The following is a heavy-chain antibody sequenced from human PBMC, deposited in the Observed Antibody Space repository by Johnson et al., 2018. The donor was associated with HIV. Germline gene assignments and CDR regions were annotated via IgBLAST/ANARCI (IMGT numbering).Heavy chain of an antibody. J-gene: IGHJ3*02. CDR3: AKDMGAYQLLYAFDI. CDR2: FNWNRGSI. Sequence: VQLVESGGGLAQPGRSLRLSCAASRFIFDDHAMYWVRQSPGKGLEWVSSFNWNRGSIGYADSVKGRFTISRDNSKNTLYLQMNSLGAEDTAVYYCAKDMGAYQLLYAFDIWGQGTMVTVSS. V-gene: IGHV3-9*01. D-gene: IGHD2-2*02. CDR1: RFIFDDHA.